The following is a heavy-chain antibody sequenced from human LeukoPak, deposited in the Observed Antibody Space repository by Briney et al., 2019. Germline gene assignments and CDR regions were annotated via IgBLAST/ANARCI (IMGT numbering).Heavy chain of an antibody. CDR1: GFTFSSYA. V-gene: IGHV3-30*04. CDR3: ARDRGSSSWYYFDY. J-gene: IGHJ4*02. CDR2: ISYDGSNK. D-gene: IGHD6-13*01. Sequence: GRSLRLSCAASGFTFSSYAMHWVRQAPGKGLAWVAVISYDGSNKYYADSVKGRFTISRDNSKNTLYLQMNSLRAEDTAVYYCARDRGSSSWYYFDYWGQGTLVTVSS.